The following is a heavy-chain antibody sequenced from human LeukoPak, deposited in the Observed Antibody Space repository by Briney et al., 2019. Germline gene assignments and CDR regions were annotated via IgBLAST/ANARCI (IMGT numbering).Heavy chain of an antibody. J-gene: IGHJ4*02. CDR2: INPNSGGT. Sequence: GASVKVSCKASGYTFTGYYMHWVRQAPGQGLEWMGWINPNSGGTSYAQKFQGRVTMTRDTSISTAYMELSRLRSDDTAVYYCARDDDYNPLVHWGQGTLVTVSS. D-gene: IGHD4/OR15-4a*01. CDR3: ARDDDYNPLVH. CDR1: GYTFTGYY. V-gene: IGHV1-2*02.